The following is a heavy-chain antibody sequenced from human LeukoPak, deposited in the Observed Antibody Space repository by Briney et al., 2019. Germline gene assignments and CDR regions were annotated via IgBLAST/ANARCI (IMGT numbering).Heavy chain of an antibody. Sequence: SETLSLTCSVSGGSVSNRNYFWGWLRQPPGKGLEWIGNIFYDDRTYYNPSLKSRVTLSVDASKNQFSLNLSSVTAADTAVYYCARGAWELPNYFDYWGQGTLVTVSS. J-gene: IGHJ4*02. V-gene: IGHV4-39*07. D-gene: IGHD1-26*01. CDR1: GGSVSNRNYF. CDR3: ARGAWELPNYFDY. CDR2: IFYDDRT.